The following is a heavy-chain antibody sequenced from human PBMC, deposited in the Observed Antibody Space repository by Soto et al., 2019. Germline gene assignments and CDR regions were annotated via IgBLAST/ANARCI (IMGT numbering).Heavy chain of an antibody. V-gene: IGHV4-4*07. CDR2: FSLSGTT. Sequence: PXETLSLTCTVSGASITGSFFWSWIRQPAGKGLEWIGRFSLSGTTNYNPSLRSRVTMSADVSKNQFSLRLTSVTAADTALYYCARGMTPPGAPAWYYFDSWGQGTLVTVSS. J-gene: IGHJ4*02. D-gene: IGHD2-8*02. CDR3: ARGMTPPGAPAWYYFDS. CDR1: GASITGSFF.